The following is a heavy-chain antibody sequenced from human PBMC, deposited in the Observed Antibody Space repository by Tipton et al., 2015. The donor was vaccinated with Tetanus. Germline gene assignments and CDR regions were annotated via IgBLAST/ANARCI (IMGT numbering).Heavy chain of an antibody. CDR1: GASMSSSSYY. Sequence: TLSLTCNVSGASMSSSSYYWDWIRQPPGKGLEWIGSIYYSGSSYYNPSLKSRVTVSEDTSKSQFSLKLSSVTAADTAVYYCARSTGSGNYFDNWGQGILVAVSS. CDR3: ARSTGSGNYFDN. J-gene: IGHJ4*02. V-gene: IGHV4-39*07. CDR2: IYYSGSS. D-gene: IGHD3-10*01.